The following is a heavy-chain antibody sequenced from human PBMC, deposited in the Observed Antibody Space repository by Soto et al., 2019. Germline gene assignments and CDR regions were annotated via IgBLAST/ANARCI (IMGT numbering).Heavy chain of an antibody. Sequence: SETLSLTCTVSGGSINSYYWSWIRQPPGKGLEWIGYIYYSGSTIYNPSLKSRLTISVDTSKNQFSLKLSSVTAADTAVYYCARHVAKGFTFDIWGRGTLVTVSS. CDR3: ARHVAKGFTFDI. V-gene: IGHV4-59*08. CDR2: IYYSGST. D-gene: IGHD2-15*01. J-gene: IGHJ2*01. CDR1: GGSINSYY.